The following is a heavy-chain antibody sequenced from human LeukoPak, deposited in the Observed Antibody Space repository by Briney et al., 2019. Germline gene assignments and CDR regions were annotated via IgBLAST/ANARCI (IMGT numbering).Heavy chain of an antibody. Sequence: GGSLRLSCAASGFTFSSYSMNWVRQAPGKELKSVSYISSSGSMINYADSVKGRFTISKDNAKNSLYLHMKSLRAEDTAVYWCARGTFRDDALDIWGQGTVVTVSS. CDR1: GFTFSSYS. CDR2: ISSSGSMI. CDR3: ARGTFRDDALDI. J-gene: IGHJ3*02. V-gene: IGHV3-48*01. D-gene: IGHD1/OR15-1a*01.